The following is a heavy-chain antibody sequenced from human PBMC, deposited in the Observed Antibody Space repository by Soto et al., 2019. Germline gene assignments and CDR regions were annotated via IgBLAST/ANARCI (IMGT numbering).Heavy chain of an antibody. Sequence: ASVKVACKASGYTFTNYAINWVRQAPGQGLEWMGWISAYNGNTNYAQKLQGRVTMTTDTSTTTAYMELRSLKSDDTAVYYCARGRHDSSLSSAEYFQRWVQGTLVTVSS. D-gene: IGHD6-6*01. CDR1: GYTFTNYA. CDR3: ARGRHDSSLSSAEYFQR. J-gene: IGHJ1*01. CDR2: ISAYNGNT. V-gene: IGHV1-18*01.